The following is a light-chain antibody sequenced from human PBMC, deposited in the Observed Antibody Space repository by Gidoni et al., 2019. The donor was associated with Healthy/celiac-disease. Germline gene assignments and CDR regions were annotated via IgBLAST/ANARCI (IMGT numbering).Light chain of an antibody. V-gene: IGKV3-15*01. CDR3: QQYNNWPRT. Sequence: EIVMTQSPATLSVSPGERATLSCRASQSVSSNLAWYQQKPGQAPRLRIYGASTRATGFPARFTGSGSGTEFTLTISSLQSEDFAVYYCQQYNNWPRTFGQGTKVEIK. CDR2: GAS. CDR1: QSVSSN. J-gene: IGKJ1*01.